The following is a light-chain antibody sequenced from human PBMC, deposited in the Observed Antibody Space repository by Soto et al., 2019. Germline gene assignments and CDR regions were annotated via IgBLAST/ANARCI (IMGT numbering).Light chain of an antibody. V-gene: IGLV3-25*03. CDR1: ALPKQY. CDR3: QSADSTGPSVL. Sequence: SYELTQPPSVSVSPGQTARITCSGDALPKQYASWYQQKPGQAPVVMLYKDSERPSGIPERFSGSISGTTVTLTISGVQAEDEADYYCQSADSTGPSVLFGGGTKLTVL. CDR2: KDS. J-gene: IGLJ2*01.